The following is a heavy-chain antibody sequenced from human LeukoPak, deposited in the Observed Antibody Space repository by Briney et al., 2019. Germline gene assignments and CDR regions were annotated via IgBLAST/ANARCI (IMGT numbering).Heavy chain of an antibody. J-gene: IGHJ4*02. CDR1: GFTLSNYW. CDR2: INSDGSTT. D-gene: IGHD3-16*01. V-gene: IGHV3-74*01. Sequence: GGSLRLSCAASGFTLSNYWMYWVRQAPGKGLVWVSRINSDGSTTNHADSVRGRFTISRDNAKNTLYLEMKSLRVEDTAVYYCTRGYYDSGDYWGQGTLVTVSS. CDR3: TRGYYDSGDY.